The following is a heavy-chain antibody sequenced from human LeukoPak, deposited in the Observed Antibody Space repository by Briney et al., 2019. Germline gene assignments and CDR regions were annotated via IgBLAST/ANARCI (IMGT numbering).Heavy chain of an antibody. J-gene: IGHJ3*02. CDR1: GFTFSNYA. D-gene: IGHD3-3*01. Sequence: GGSLRLSCAASGFTFSNYAMSWVRQAPGKGLEWVSAISASAGSTYYADSVKGRFTISRDNSKNTLYLQLNSLRAEDTAVYYCASSMHYDFWSESAFDIWGQGTMVTVSS. CDR3: ASSMHYDFWSESAFDI. V-gene: IGHV3-23*01. CDR2: ISASAGST.